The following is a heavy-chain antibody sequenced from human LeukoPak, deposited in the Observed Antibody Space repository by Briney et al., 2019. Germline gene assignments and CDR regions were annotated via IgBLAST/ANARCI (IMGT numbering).Heavy chain of an antibody. D-gene: IGHD1-1*01. V-gene: IGHV4-38-2*02. J-gene: IGHJ6*03. CDR3: TSDPGYARYMDV. CDR1: AYSISSGYY. Sequence: SETLYLTCTVSAYSISSGYYWGWVRQPPGKGLEWIGSIYHSGSTYYNPALKSRVTISVDTSKNQFSLQLSSVTAADTAVYYCTSDPGYARYMDVCGKGTTVTVSS. CDR2: IYHSGST.